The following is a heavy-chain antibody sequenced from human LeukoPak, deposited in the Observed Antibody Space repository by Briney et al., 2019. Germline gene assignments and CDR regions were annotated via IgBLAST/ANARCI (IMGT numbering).Heavy chain of an antibody. CDR1: GDIVSSNSAA. CDR2: TYYRSKWYS. Sequence: SQTLSLTCVISGDIVSSNSAAWNWIRQSPSRGLEWLGRTYYRSKWYSYSAVSVKSRIIINPDTSKNQFSLQLNSVTPEDTAVYYCARGPRALLHWGQGILVTVSS. J-gene: IGHJ4*02. CDR3: ARGPRALLH. V-gene: IGHV6-1*01.